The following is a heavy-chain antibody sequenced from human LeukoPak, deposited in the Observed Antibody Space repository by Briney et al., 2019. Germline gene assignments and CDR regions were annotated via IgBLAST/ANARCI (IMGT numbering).Heavy chain of an antibody. CDR3: ARAAAETGAFRDNWFDP. V-gene: IGHV3-20*04. J-gene: IGHJ5*02. D-gene: IGHD6-19*01. CDR2: IYWNGGST. CDR1: GFTFDDYG. Sequence: GGSLRLSCAASGFTFDDYGMSWVRQAPGKGLEWVSGIYWNGGSTGYADSVKGRFTISRDNSKNTLYLQMNSLRAEDTAVYYCARAAAETGAFRDNWFDPWGQGTLVTVSS.